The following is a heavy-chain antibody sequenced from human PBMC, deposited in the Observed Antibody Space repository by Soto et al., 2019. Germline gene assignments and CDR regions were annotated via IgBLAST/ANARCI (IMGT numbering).Heavy chain of an antibody. V-gene: IGHV1-69*12. CDR3: ARWESSSSPYYYYYGMDV. J-gene: IGHJ6*02. CDR1: GGTFSSYA. CDR2: IIPIFGTA. Sequence: QVQLVQSGDEEKKPGSSVKVSCKASGGTFSSYAISWVRQAPGQGLEWMGGIIPIFGTANSAQKFQGRVTITADESTSTAYRELSSLRSEDTAVYYCARWESSSSPYYYYYGMDVWGQGTTVTVSS. D-gene: IGHD6-6*01.